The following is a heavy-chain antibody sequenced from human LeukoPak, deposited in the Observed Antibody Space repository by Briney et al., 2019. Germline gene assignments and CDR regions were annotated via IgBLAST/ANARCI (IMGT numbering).Heavy chain of an antibody. V-gene: IGHV1-2*02. D-gene: IGHD3-10*01. CDR2: INPNSGDT. CDR1: GYTFTGYY. Sequence: ASVKVSCKASGYTFTGYYMHWVRQAPGQGLEWMGWINPNSGDTNYAQKFRGRVAMTRDTSISTAYMELSRLISDDTAVYYCARDREGGLLWFGELATGMDVWGQGTTVTVSS. J-gene: IGHJ6*02. CDR3: ARDREGGLLWFGELATGMDV.